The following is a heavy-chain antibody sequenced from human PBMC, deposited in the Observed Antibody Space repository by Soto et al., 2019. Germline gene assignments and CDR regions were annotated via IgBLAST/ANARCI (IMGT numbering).Heavy chain of an antibody. CDR2: INAGNGNT. CDR1: GYTFTSYA. J-gene: IGHJ4*02. CDR3: ARANPYYYDSSGYYYLDY. V-gene: IGHV1-3*01. D-gene: IGHD3-22*01. Sequence: ASVKVSCKASGYTFTSYAMHWVRQAPGQRLEWMGWINAGNGNTNYAQKLQGRVTMTTDTSTSTAYMELRSLRSDDTAVYYCARANPYYYDSSGYYYLDYWGQGTLVTVSS.